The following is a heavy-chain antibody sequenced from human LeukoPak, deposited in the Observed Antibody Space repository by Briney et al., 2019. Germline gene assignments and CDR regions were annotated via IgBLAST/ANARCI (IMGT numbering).Heavy chain of an antibody. V-gene: IGHV1-8*03. Sequence: GASVKVSCKASGYTFTSYDINWVRQVTGQGLEWMGWMYPKSGNTGYAQKFQGRVTITRNTSISTAYMEVSSLRYEDTAVYYCARRAVDNSYYYYMDVWGKGTTVTVSS. J-gene: IGHJ6*03. CDR3: ARRAVDNSYYYYMDV. CDR2: MYPKSGNT. CDR1: GYTFTSYD. D-gene: IGHD6-19*01.